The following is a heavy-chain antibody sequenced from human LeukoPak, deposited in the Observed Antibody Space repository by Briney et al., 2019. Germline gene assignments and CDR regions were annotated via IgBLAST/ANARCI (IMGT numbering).Heavy chain of an antibody. D-gene: IGHD1-26*01. CDR1: GFTFSSYS. CDR3: ARGDIVGATKRY. J-gene: IGHJ4*02. Sequence: PGGSLRLSCAASGFTFSSYSMNWVRQAPGKGLEWVSSISSSSSYIYYADSVKGRFTISRDNAKNSLYLQMNSLRAEDTAVYYCARGDIVGATKRYWGQGTLVTVSS. CDR2: ISSSSSYI. V-gene: IGHV3-21*01.